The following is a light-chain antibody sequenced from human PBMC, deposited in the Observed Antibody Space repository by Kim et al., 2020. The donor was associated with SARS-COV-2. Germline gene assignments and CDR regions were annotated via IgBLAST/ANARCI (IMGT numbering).Light chain of an antibody. CDR1: SSNIGAGYD. CDR3: QSYDNSLDAWV. V-gene: IGLV1-40*01. CDR2: ANN. Sequence: QPVLTQPPSVSGAPGQRVTISCTGSSSNIGAGYDVHWYQQLPGTAPKLLMSANNNRASGVPDRFSGSRFGTSASLAITGLRADDEADYYCQSYDNSLDAWVFGGGTKVTVL. J-gene: IGLJ3*02.